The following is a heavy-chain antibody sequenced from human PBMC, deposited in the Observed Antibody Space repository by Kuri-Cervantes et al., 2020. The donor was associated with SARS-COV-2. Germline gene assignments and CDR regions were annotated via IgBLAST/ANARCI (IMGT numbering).Heavy chain of an antibody. Sequence: GESLKISCQGSGYSFTSFWIGWVRQLPGKGLEWVAIIYPGDSDTRYSPAFQGHVTISADKSISTAYLQWSSLKASDTAMYYCARHGGRSGSYDPRMDYWGQGTLVTVSS. CDR1: GYSFTSFW. V-gene: IGHV5-51*01. CDR2: IYPGDSDT. J-gene: IGHJ4*02. CDR3: ARHGGRSGSYDPRMDY. D-gene: IGHD1-26*01.